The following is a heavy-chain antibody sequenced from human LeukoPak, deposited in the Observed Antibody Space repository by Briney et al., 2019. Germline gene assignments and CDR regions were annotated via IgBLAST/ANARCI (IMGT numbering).Heavy chain of an antibody. CDR1: GFTVSSTY. V-gene: IGHV3-53*01. J-gene: IGHJ4*02. D-gene: IGHD2-15*01. Sequence: GGSLRLSCAASGFTVSSTYISWVRQAPGKGLEWVSVIYSGGSTSYVDSVKGRFTTSRDNSKNTLYLQMNSLRAEDTAVYYCASRQCSGGRCYFAGADPFDYWGEGTLVTVSS. CDR2: IYSGGST. CDR3: ASRQCSGGRCYFAGADPFDY.